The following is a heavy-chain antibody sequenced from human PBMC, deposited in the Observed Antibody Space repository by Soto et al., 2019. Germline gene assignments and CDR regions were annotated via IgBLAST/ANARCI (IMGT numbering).Heavy chain of an antibody. V-gene: IGHV1-69*02. CDR2: IIPILGIA. Sequence: QVQLVQSGAEVKKPGSSVKVSCKASGGTFSSYTISWVRQAPGQGLAWMGRIIPILGIANYAQKFQGRVTMTADKSTSTAYMELSSLRSEDTAVYYCASSSGWYGSFDYWGQGTLVTVSS. J-gene: IGHJ4*02. CDR1: GGTFSSYT. D-gene: IGHD6-19*01. CDR3: ASSSGWYGSFDY.